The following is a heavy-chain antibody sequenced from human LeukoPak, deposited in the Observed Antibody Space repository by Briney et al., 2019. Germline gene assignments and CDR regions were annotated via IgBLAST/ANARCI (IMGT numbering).Heavy chain of an antibody. D-gene: IGHD3-10*01. CDR2: INPNSGGT. Sequence: ASVKVSCKASGYTFTGYYMHWVRQAPGQGLEWMGWINPNSGGTNYAQKLQGRVTMTTDTSTSTAYMELRSLRSDDTAVYYCARVQRNYYGSGSYLGAFDYWGQGTLVTVSS. V-gene: IGHV1-2*02. CDR3: ARVQRNYYGSGSYLGAFDY. J-gene: IGHJ4*02. CDR1: GYTFTGYY.